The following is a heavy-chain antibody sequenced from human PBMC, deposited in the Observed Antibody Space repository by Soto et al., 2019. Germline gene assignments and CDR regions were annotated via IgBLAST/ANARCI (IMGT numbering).Heavy chain of an antibody. V-gene: IGHV4-59*01. CDR3: ARGHSSGYLLGY. J-gene: IGHJ4*02. CDR2: IYYSGST. Sequence: SETLSLTCTVSGGSISSYYWSWIRQPPGKGLEWIGYIYYSGSTNYNPSLKSRVTISVDTSKNQFSLKLSSVTAADTAVYYCARGHSSGYLLGYWGQGTLVTVSS. D-gene: IGHD3-22*01. CDR1: GGSISSYY.